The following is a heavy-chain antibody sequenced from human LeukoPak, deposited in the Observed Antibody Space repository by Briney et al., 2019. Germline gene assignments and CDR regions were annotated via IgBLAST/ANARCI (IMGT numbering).Heavy chain of an antibody. CDR1: GYTFTRYG. J-gene: IGHJ5*02. CDR3: ARDSLYYGSGSYLGFDP. D-gene: IGHD3-10*01. CDR2: ISGYNGNT. Sequence: ASVKVSCKASGYTFTRYGVSWVRQAPGQGLEWMGWISGYNGNTNYAEKLQGRVTMTTDTSTSTVYMELRSLRSDDTAVYYCARDSLYYGSGSYLGFDPWGQGTLVTVSS. V-gene: IGHV1-18*01.